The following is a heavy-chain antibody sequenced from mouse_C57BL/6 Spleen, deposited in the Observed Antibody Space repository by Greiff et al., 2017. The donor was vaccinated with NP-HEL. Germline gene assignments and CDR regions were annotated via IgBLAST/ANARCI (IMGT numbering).Heavy chain of an antibody. Sequence: QLQQSGPELVKPGASVKISCKASGYAFSSSWMNWVKQRPGKGLEWIGRIYPGDGDTNYNGKFKGKATLTADKSSSTAYMHLSSLTSEDSAVYFCANDYGSSIFDYWGQGTTLTVSS. CDR3: ANDYGSSIFDY. V-gene: IGHV1-82*01. J-gene: IGHJ2*01. D-gene: IGHD1-1*01. CDR2: IYPGDGDT. CDR1: GYAFSSSW.